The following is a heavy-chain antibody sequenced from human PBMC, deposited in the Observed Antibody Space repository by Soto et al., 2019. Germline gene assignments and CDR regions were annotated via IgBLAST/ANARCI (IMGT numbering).Heavy chain of an antibody. V-gene: IGHV3-66*01. Sequence: GGSLRLSCAASGITVSSNYMSWVRQAPGKGLEWVSVIYSGGSTYYADSVKGRFTIPRDNSKNTLYVQMNSLRAEDTAVYYCARELERVFDYWGQGTLVTVSS. D-gene: IGHD1-1*01. CDR1: GITVSSNY. CDR2: IYSGGST. J-gene: IGHJ4*02. CDR3: ARELERVFDY.